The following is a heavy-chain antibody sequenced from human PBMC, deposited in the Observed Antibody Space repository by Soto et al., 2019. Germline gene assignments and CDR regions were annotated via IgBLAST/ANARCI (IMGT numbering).Heavy chain of an antibody. CDR1: GFTFSSYS. D-gene: IGHD4-4*01. CDR2: ISSSSSYI. Sequence: GGSLRLSCAASGFTFSSYSMNWVRQAPGKGLEWVSSISSSSSYIYYADSVKGRFTISRDNAKNSLYLQMNSLRAEDTAVYYCARDSRLHPGAFDIWGQGTMVTVSS. V-gene: IGHV3-21*01. CDR3: ARDSRLHPGAFDI. J-gene: IGHJ3*02.